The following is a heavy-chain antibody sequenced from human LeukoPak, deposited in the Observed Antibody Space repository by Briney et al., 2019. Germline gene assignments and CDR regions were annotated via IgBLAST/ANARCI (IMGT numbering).Heavy chain of an antibody. CDR3: AKDKANFWSGYCFDY. V-gene: IGHV3-23*01. CDR2: ISGSGGST. D-gene: IGHD3-3*01. Sequence: GGSLRLSCAASGFTFSSYAMSWVRQAPGKGLEWVSAISGSGGSTYYADSVKGRFTISRDNSKNTLYLQMNSLRAEDTAVYYCAKDKANFWSGYCFDYWGQGTLVTVSS. CDR1: GFTFSSYA. J-gene: IGHJ4*02.